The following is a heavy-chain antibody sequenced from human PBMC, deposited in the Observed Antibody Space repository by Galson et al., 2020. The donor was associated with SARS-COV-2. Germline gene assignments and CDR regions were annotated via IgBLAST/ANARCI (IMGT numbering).Heavy chain of an antibody. J-gene: IGHJ6*02. D-gene: IGHD6-19*01. CDR3: AREGRGWSPNYYDYGRDV. Sequence: GGSLRLSCAASGFTFSSYWMSWVRQAPGKGLEWVANIKQDGSEKYYVDSVKGRFTISRDNAKNSLYLQMNSLRAEDTAVYYCAREGRGWSPNYYDYGRDVWGHGTTVTGSS. CDR1: GFTFSSYW. CDR2: IKQDGSEK. V-gene: IGHV3-7*01.